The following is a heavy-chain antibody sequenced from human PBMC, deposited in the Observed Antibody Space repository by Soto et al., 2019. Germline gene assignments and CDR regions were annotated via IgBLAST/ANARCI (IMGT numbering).Heavy chain of an antibody. CDR1: GFTFSSYW. V-gene: IGHV3-74*01. CDR2: INSDGSST. J-gene: IGHJ4*02. Sequence: EVQLVEYGGGLVQPGGSLRLSCAASGFTFSSYWMHWVRQAQGKGQVCVSRINSDGSSTSYADSVKGRFPISRDNAKNTLYLQMNSLRAEDTVVYYCARGQSGDSSGYYYGNFDYWGQGTLVSVST. D-gene: IGHD3-22*01. CDR3: ARGQSGDSSGYYYGNFDY.